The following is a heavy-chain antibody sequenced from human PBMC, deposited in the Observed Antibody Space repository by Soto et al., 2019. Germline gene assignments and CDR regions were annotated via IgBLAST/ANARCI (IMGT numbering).Heavy chain of an antibody. D-gene: IGHD5-12*01. Sequence: ASVKVSCKASGYTFTSYAMHWVRQAPGQRLEWMGWINAGNGNTKYSQKFQGRVTISRDTSASTAYMELSSLRSEDTAVYYCARGWAGVRDSYNLREYYFDYWGQGTLVTVSS. CDR3: ARGWAGVRDSYNLREYYFDY. CDR1: GYTFTSYA. V-gene: IGHV1-3*01. CDR2: INAGNGNT. J-gene: IGHJ4*02.